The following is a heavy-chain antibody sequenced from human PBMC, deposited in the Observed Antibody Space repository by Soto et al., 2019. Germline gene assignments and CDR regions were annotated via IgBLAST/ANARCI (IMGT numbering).Heavy chain of an antibody. CDR2: IIPILGIA. CDR1: GGTFSSYT. D-gene: IGHD6-6*01. J-gene: IGHJ3*02. CDR3: ARDVISSNAFDI. Sequence: SVKVSCKASGGTFSSYTISWVRQAPGQGLEWMGRIIPILGIANYAQKFQGRVTITADKSTSTAYMELSSLRSEDTAVYYCARDVISSNAFDIWGQGTMVTVSS. V-gene: IGHV1-69*04.